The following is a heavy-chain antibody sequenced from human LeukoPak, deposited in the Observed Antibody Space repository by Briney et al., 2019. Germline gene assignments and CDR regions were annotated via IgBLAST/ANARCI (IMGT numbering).Heavy chain of an antibody. J-gene: IGHJ4*02. CDR1: GFTFSSYS. D-gene: IGHD6-13*01. CDR3: ARGREAAAGPPFVY. CDR2: ISSSSSYI. Sequence: GGSLRLSCAASGFTFSSYSMNWVRQAPGKGLEWVSSISSSSSYIYYADSVKGRFTISRDNAKNSLYLQMNSLRAEDTAVYYCARGREAAAGPPFVYWGQGTLVTVSS. V-gene: IGHV3-21*01.